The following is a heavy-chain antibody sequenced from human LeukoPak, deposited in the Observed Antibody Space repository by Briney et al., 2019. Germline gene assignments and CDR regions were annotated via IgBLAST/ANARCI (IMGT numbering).Heavy chain of an antibody. D-gene: IGHD6-13*01. Sequence: SETLSLTCTVSGGSISSGGYYWSWIRQHPGKGLEWIGYIYYSGSTYYNPSLKSRVTISVDTSKNQFSLKLSSVTAADTAVYYCARGGIAAAYFQHWGQGTLVTVPS. CDR2: IYYSGST. V-gene: IGHV4-31*03. CDR1: GGSISSGGYY. J-gene: IGHJ1*01. CDR3: ARGGIAAAYFQH.